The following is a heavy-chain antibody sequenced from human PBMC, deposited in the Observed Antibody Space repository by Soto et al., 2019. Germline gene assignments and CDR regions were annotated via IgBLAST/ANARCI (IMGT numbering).Heavy chain of an antibody. D-gene: IGHD6-13*01. Sequence: SETLSLTCTVSGGSISSYYWSWIRQPPGKGLEWIGYIYYSGSTNYNPSLKSRVTISVDTSKNQFSLKLSSVTAADTAVYYCARAMAYSSRWLAYWGQGTLVTVSS. CDR2: IYYSGST. J-gene: IGHJ4*02. CDR1: GGSISSYY. CDR3: ARAMAYSSRWLAY. V-gene: IGHV4-59*01.